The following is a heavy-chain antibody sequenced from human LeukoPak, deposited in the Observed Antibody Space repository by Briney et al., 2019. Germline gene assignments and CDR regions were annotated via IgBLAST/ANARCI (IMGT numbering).Heavy chain of an antibody. D-gene: IGHD2-21*02. CDR1: GGTFSSYT. J-gene: IGHJ4*02. V-gene: IGHV1-69*02. CDR2: IIPILGIA. Sequence: SVKVSCKASGGTFSSYTSNWVRQAPGQGLEWMGRIIPILGIANYSQKFRGRVTITADKSTSTAYMELSSLRSEDTAVYYCARGILGPELLVDYWGQGTLVTVSS. CDR3: ARGILGPELLVDY.